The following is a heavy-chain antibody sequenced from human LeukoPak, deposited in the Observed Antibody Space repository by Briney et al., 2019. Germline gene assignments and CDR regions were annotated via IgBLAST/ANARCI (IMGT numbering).Heavy chain of an antibody. J-gene: IGHJ6*03. D-gene: IGHD2-15*01. CDR3: ARVRPVVAAKDYYYYMDV. Sequence: ASVKVSCKASGYTFTSYGISWVRQAPGQGLEWMGWISAYNGNTNYAQKLQGRVTMTRNTSISTAYMELSSLRSEDTAVYYCARVRPVVAAKDYYYYMDVWGKGTTVTVSS. V-gene: IGHV1-18*01. CDR1: GYTFTSYG. CDR2: ISAYNGNT.